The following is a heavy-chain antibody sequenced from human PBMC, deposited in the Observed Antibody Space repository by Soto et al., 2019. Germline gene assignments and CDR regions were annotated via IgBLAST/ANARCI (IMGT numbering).Heavy chain of an antibody. CDR2: IYYSGST. Sequence: QLQLQESGPGLVKPSETLSLTCTVSGGSISSSSYYWGWIRQPPGKGLEWIGSIYYSGSTYYNPSLKSRVTISVDTSKNQFSLKLSSVTAADTAVYYCAREWGSSAFDYWGQGTLVTVSS. CDR3: AREWGSSAFDY. CDR1: GGSISSSSYY. J-gene: IGHJ4*02. V-gene: IGHV4-39*02. D-gene: IGHD6-6*01.